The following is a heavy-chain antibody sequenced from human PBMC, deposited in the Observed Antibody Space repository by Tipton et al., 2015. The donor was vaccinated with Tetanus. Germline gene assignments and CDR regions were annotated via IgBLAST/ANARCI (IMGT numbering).Heavy chain of an antibody. CDR1: GGSISSDGYS. CDR3: AGVTAQRTELYFDH. CDR2: MYYSGTT. Sequence: TLSLTCAVSGGSISSDGYSWTWIRQPPGKGLQWIGYMYYSGTTHYNPSLKSRVTISMDRSKNQISLQLTSVTAADTAVYFCAGVTAQRTELYFDHWGQGTLVSVSS. J-gene: IGHJ4*02. V-gene: IGHV4-30-2*02. D-gene: IGHD6-13*01.